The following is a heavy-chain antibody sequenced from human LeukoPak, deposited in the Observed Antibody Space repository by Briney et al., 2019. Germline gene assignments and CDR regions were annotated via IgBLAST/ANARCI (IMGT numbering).Heavy chain of an antibody. D-gene: IGHD3-10*01. J-gene: IGHJ4*02. CDR3: ARDSYYGSGSYDY. CDR1: GYTFSSYG. Sequence: ASVKVSCQASGYTFSSYGISWVRQAPGQGLEWMGGIIPIFGTANYAQKFQGRVTITTDESTSTAYMELSSLRSEDTAVYYCARDSYYGSGSYDYWGQGTLVTVSS. V-gene: IGHV1-69*05. CDR2: IIPIFGTA.